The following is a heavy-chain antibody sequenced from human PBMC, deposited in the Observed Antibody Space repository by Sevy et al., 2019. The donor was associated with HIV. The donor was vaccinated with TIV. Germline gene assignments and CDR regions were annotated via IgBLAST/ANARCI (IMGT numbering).Heavy chain of an antibody. CDR3: ATAPGYYDSAPFDY. CDR2: IKSKIDGETT. J-gene: IGHJ4*02. CDR1: GFTFNNAW. V-gene: IGHV3-15*01. Sequence: GGSLRLSCVVSGFTFNNAWMNWVRQAPGTGLQWIGLIKSKIDGETTDYAAPLKGRSTISRDDSKNTLYLQMNSLKIEDTAVYHCATAPGYYDSAPFDYWGPGTLVTVSS. D-gene: IGHD3-22*01.